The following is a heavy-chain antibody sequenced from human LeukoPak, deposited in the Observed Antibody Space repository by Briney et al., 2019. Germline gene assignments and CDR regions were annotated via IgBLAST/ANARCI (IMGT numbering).Heavy chain of an antibody. D-gene: IGHD5-24*01. CDR2: IYTSGST. CDR3: ARGGWLHFDC. CDR1: GGSISSGSYY. Sequence: ASETPSLTCTVSGGSISSGSYYWSWIRQPAGKGLEWIGRIYTSGSTNYNPSLKSRVTISVDTSKNQFSLKLSSVTAADTAVYYCARGGWLHFDCWGQGTPVTVSS. J-gene: IGHJ5*01. V-gene: IGHV4-61*02.